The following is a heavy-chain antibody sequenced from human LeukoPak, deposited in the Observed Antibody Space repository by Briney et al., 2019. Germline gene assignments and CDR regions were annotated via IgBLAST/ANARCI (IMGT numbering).Heavy chain of an antibody. D-gene: IGHD3-3*01. Sequence: GGSLRLSCAASAFTFSDYYMSWIRQAPGEGLEWGSYISSSGSTIYYADSVKGRFTISRDNAKNSLYLQMNSLRAEDTAVYYCARDAYYDFWSGYSAGNYFDYWGQGTLVTVSS. V-gene: IGHV3-11*01. CDR2: ISSSGSTI. CDR1: AFTFSDYY. CDR3: ARDAYYDFWSGYSAGNYFDY. J-gene: IGHJ4*02.